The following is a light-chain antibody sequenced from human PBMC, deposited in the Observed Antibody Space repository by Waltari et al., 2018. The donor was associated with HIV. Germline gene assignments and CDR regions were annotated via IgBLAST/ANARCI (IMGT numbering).Light chain of an antibody. V-gene: IGLV1-40*01. CDR1: RSNLGDHYA. CDR2: GNR. Sequence: QSVLTQPPSVSGAPGQRVTIPCTGSRSNLGDHYAVHWYQQLPGTAPKVLIYGNRDRPSGVPDRFSGSKSGTSASLVITGLQAEDEANYYCQSYDSSLSAWVFGGGTKLTVL. J-gene: IGLJ3*02. CDR3: QSYDSSLSAWV.